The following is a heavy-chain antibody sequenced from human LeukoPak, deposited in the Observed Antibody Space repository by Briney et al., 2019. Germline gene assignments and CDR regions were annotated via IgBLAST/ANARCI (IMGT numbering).Heavy chain of an antibody. D-gene: IGHD6-13*01. CDR1: GGSISSSPYY. CDR2: IYYSGST. CDR3: ASSSSFDY. Sequence: SETLSLTCTVSGGSISSSPYYWGWIRQPPGKGLEWIGTIYYSGSTYYNPSLKSRVTISVDTSKNQFSLKLTSVTAADTAVYYCASSSSFDYWGQGTLVTVSS. V-gene: IGHV4-39*01. J-gene: IGHJ4*02.